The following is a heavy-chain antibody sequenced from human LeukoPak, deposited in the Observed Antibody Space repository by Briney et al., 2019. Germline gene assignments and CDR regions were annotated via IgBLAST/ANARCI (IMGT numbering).Heavy chain of an antibody. CDR1: GGSFSGYY. CDR3: ARDTVLLGAFDI. J-gene: IGHJ3*02. V-gene: IGHV4-4*07. CDR2: IYTSGST. D-gene: IGHD3-10*01. Sequence: SETLSLTCAVYGGSFSGYYWSWIRQPAGKGLEWIGRIYTSGSTNYNPSLKSRVTMSVDTSKNQFSLKLSSVTAADTAVYYCARDTVLLGAFDIWGQGTMVTVSS.